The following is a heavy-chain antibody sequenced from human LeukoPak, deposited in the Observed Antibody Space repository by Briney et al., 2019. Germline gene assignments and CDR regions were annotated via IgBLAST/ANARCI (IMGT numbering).Heavy chain of an antibody. D-gene: IGHD6-19*01. CDR2: ITHSGST. CDR3: ARVGTRGSGWPGDYYYYMDV. V-gene: IGHV4-34*01. Sequence: SETLSLTCAVNGGSFSGSYWSWIRQPPGKGLQWIGEITHSGSTKYNPSLKSRVAISLDTSKSQFSLKLGSMTAADTAVYYCARVGTRGSGWPGDYYYYMDVWGKGTTVTVSS. J-gene: IGHJ6*03. CDR1: GGSFSGSY.